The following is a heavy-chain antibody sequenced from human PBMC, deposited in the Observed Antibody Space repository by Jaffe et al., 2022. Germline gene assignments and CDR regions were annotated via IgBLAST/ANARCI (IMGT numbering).Heavy chain of an antibody. Sequence: QVQLQESGPGLVKPSQTLSLTCTVSGGSISSGSYYWSWIRQPAGKGLEWIGRIYTSGSTNYNPSLKSRVTISVDTSKNQFSLKLSSVTAADTAVYYCARVKYCGGDCYPFDYWGQGTLVTVSS. V-gene: IGHV4-61*02. J-gene: IGHJ4*02. CDR3: ARVKYCGGDCYPFDY. D-gene: IGHD2-21*02. CDR2: IYTSGST. CDR1: GGSISSGSYY.